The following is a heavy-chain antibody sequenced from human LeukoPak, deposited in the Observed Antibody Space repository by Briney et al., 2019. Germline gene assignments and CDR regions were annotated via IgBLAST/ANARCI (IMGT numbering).Heavy chain of an antibody. D-gene: IGHD6-19*01. CDR3: ALLAVASDFDY. CDR1: GFMFRSFE. Sequence: GGSLTLSCAASGFMFRSFEMYWVRQAPGKGLEWIAYISSGAITMYYADSVKGRFTISRDNAKNSLFLQMNSLRAEDTAVYYCALLAVASDFDYWGQGALVTVSS. CDR2: ISSGAITM. V-gene: IGHV3-48*03. J-gene: IGHJ4*02.